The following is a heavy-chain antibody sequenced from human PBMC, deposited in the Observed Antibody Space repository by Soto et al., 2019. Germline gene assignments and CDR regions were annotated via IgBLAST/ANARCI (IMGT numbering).Heavy chain of an antibody. CDR2: IGTAGDT. CDR1: GFTFSSYD. J-gene: IGHJ2*01. CDR3: ARAKELYSSGWYWHFDL. Sequence: GGSLRLSCAASGFTFSSYDMHWVRQATGKGLEWVSAIGTAGDTYYPGSVKGRFTISRENAKNSLYLQMNSLRAGDTAVYYCARAKELYSSGWYWHFDLWGRGTLVTVSS. D-gene: IGHD6-19*01. V-gene: IGHV3-13*01.